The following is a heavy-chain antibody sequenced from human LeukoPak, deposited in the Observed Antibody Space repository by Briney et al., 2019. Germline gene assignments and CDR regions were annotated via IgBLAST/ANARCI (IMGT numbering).Heavy chain of an antibody. CDR2: ISSSSSYI. J-gene: IGHJ5*02. D-gene: IGHD6-19*01. CDR3: ARASSGWPRNWFDP. CDR1: GFTFSNAW. Sequence: GGSLRLSCAASGFTFSNAWMSWVRQAPGKGLEWVSSISSSSSYIYYADTVKGRFTISRDNAKNSLYLQMNSLRAEDTAVYYCARASSGWPRNWFDPWGQGTLVTVSS. V-gene: IGHV3-21*01.